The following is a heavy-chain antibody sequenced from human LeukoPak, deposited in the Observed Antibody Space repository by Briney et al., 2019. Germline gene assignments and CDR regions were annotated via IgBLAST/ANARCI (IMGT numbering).Heavy chain of an antibody. CDR1: GGSFSGYY. CDR2: INHSGST. J-gene: IGHJ5*02. D-gene: IGHD2-2*01. V-gene: IGHV4-34*01. CDR3: ARAYRGYCSSTSCYRAEFDP. Sequence: SETLSLTCAVYGGSFSGYYWSWIRQPPGKGLDWIGEINHSGSTNYNPSLKSRVTISVDTSKNQFSLKLSSVTAADTAVYYCARAYRGYCSSTSCYRAEFDPWGQGTLVTVSS.